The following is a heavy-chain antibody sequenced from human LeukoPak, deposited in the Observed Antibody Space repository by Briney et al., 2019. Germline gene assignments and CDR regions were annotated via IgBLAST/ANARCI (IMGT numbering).Heavy chain of an antibody. D-gene: IGHD2-21*02. CDR3: ARDLGMTSMDI. CDR1: GFTFSIYW. CDR2: INSDGSST. J-gene: IGHJ3*02. Sequence: PGGTLRLSCAASGFTFSIYWMHWVRQAPGQGLVWVSRINSDGSSTNYADSVKVRFTISIDNAKRTLYLQMNSLGAEDTAVYYCARDLGMTSMDIWGQGTMVSVSS. V-gene: IGHV3-74*01.